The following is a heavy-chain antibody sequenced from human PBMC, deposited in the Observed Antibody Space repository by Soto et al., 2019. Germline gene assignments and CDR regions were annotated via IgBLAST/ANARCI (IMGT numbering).Heavy chain of an antibody. J-gene: IGHJ6*02. D-gene: IGHD3-16*01. CDR3: ARVGLGAPYYYGMDV. V-gene: IGHV4-31*03. CDR2: IYYSGST. Sequence: SETLSLTCTVSGGSISSGGYYWSWIRQHPGKGLEWIGYIYYSGSTYYNPSLKSRVTISVDTSKNQFSLKLSSVTAADTAVYYCARVGLGAPYYYGMDVWGQGTTATVSS. CDR1: GGSISSGGYY.